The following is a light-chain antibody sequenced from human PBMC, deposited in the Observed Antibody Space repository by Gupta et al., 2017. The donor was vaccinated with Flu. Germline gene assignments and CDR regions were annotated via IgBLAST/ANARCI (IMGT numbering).Light chain of an antibody. V-gene: IGKV1-9*01. CDR2: VAS. CDR1: QDISSS. CDR3: HQLKSYPLT. J-gene: IGKJ4*01. Sequence: SVGDRVTITCRASQDISSSLAWYQQKPGKAPKLLIYVASTLQNGVPSRFSGSGSGTEFILTINSLQPEDLATYYCHQLKSYPLTFGGGTKLEIK.